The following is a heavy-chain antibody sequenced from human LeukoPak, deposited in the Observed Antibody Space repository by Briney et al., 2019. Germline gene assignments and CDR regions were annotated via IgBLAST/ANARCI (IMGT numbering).Heavy chain of an antibody. J-gene: IGHJ5*02. V-gene: IGHV1-8*01. CDR2: MNPNSGNT. CDR1: GYIFTSYD. Sequence: ASVKVSCKASGYIFTSYDINWVRQATGQGLEWMGWMNPNSGNTGYAQKFQGRVTMTRNTSITTAYMELSSLRSEDTAVYYCARARFVAATRGGDWFDPWGQGTLVTVSS. D-gene: IGHD2-15*01. CDR3: ARARFVAATRGGDWFDP.